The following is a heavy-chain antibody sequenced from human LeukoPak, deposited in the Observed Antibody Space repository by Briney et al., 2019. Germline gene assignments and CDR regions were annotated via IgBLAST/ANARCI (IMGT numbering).Heavy chain of an antibody. CDR1: GFTFSIYS. Sequence: GGSLTLSCAASGFTFSIYSMNWVRQAPGKGLEWVSYISSSSSTIYHADSVKGRFTISRDNAKNSLYLQMNSLRDEDTAVYYCARDATTGNWFDPWGQGTLVTVST. CDR3: ARDATTGNWFDP. CDR2: ISSSSSTI. J-gene: IGHJ5*02. D-gene: IGHD4-17*01. V-gene: IGHV3-48*02.